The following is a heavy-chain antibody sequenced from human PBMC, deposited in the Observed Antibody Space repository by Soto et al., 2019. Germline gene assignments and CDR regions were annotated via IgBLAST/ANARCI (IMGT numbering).Heavy chain of an antibody. D-gene: IGHD2-21*02. J-gene: IGHJ4*02. CDR1: GGTFSSYT. Sequence: QVQLVQSGAEVKKPGSSVKVSCKASGGTFSSYTISWVRQAPGQGLEWMGRIIPILGIANYAQKFQGRVTITADKSTRTAYMERSSLRSEDTAVYYCARDLNTVVTPDGYWGQGTLVTVSS. V-gene: IGHV1-69*08. CDR3: ARDLNTVVTPDGY. CDR2: IIPILGIA.